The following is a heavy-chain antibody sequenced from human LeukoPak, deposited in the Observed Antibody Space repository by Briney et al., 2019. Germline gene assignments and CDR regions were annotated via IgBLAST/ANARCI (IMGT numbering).Heavy chain of an antibody. CDR3: ARSYDDYPFDY. CDR1: GDSVRSYY. J-gene: IGHJ4*02. V-gene: IGHV4-59*02. D-gene: IGHD4-17*01. CDR2: IYYSGGT. Sequence: SETLSLTCTVSGDSVRSYYRNWIRQPPGKGLEWIGQIYYSGGTNYNPSLQSRVIISVDASKNQFSLQLTSVTAADTAVYYCARSYDDYPFDYWGQGALVTVSS.